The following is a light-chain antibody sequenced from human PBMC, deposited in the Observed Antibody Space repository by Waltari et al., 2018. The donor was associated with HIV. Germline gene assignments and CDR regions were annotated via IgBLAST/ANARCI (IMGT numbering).Light chain of an antibody. V-gene: IGLV2-11*01. J-gene: IGLJ1*01. Sequence: QSALTQPHSVSGSPGQSLTISCTGTSTYVDTFFYWYQPHPGKAPKGIIFDVNKRPSGVPDRLSCSKSGNTASLTISGLQAEDDADYYCCSHAGNFIFVFGTGTKVTVL. CDR1: STYVDTF. CDR2: DVN. CDR3: CSHAGNFIFV.